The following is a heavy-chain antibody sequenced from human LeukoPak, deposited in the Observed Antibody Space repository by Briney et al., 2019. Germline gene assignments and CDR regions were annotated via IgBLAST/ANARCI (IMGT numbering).Heavy chain of an antibody. CDR2: IKSKTDGGTT. D-gene: IGHD4-23*01. Sequence: KTGGSLRLSCAASGFTFSNAWMNWVRQAPGKGLEWVGRIKSKTDGGTTDYAAPVKGRFTISRDGSKNTLYLQMNSLKTEDTAVYYCTPVRPTVVTTRRFDYWGQGTLVTVSS. CDR1: GFTFSNAW. J-gene: IGHJ4*02. V-gene: IGHV3-15*07. CDR3: TPVRPTVVTTRRFDY.